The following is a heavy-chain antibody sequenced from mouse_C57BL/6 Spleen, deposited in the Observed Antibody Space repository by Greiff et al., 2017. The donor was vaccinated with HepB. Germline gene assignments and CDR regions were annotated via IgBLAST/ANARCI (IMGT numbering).Heavy chain of an antibody. CDR1: GYSFTGYY. CDR2: INPSTGGT. CDR3: ARNGNYFDD. J-gene: IGHJ2*01. D-gene: IGHD1-1*01. Sequence: EVQLQQSGPELVKPGASVKISCKASGYSFTGYYMHWVKQSSEKSLEWIGEINPSTGGTSYNQKFKGKATLTVDKSSSTAYMQLKSLTSEDSAVYYCARNGNYFDDWGQGTTLTVSS. V-gene: IGHV1-43*01.